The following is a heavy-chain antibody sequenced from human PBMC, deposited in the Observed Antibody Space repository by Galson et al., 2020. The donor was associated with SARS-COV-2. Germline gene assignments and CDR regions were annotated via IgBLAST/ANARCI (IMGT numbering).Heavy chain of an antibody. CDR2: IYYSGST. D-gene: IGHD4-4*01. J-gene: IGHJ4*02. CDR3: ARGGSRATTVTSLDF. CDR1: SGSISSSSYY. Sequence: SETLSLTCTVSSGSISSSSYYWGWIRQPPGKGLEWIGSIYYSGSTYYNPSLKSRVTISVDTSKNQFSLKLSSVTAADTAVYYCARGGSRATTVTSLDFWGQGTLVTVSS. V-gene: IGHV4-39*01.